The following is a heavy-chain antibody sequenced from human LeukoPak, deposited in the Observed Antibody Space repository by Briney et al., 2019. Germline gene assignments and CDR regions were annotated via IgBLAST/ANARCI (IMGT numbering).Heavy chain of an antibody. CDR1: GGSFSGYY. CDR2: INHSGST. Sequence: SETLSLTCAVYGGSFSGYYWSWLRQPPGKGLEWLGEINHSGSTNYNPSLKSRVTISVDTSKNQFSLKLSSVTAADTAVYYCARGVGSGWYPAYYYYGMDVWGQGTTVTVSS. CDR3: ARGVGSGWYPAYYYYGMDV. V-gene: IGHV4-34*01. D-gene: IGHD6-19*01. J-gene: IGHJ6*02.